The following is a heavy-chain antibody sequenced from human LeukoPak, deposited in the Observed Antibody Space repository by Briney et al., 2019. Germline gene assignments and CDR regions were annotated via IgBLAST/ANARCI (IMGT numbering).Heavy chain of an antibody. CDR2: IYSGGST. CDR1: GFTFSTYS. CDR3: ARQGVLWFGELFYYGMDV. V-gene: IGHV3-66*04. J-gene: IGHJ6*02. Sequence: GGSLRLSCAASGFTFSTYSMNWVRQASGKGLEWVSVIYSGGSTYYADSVKGRFTISRDNAKNSLYLQMNSLRAEDTAVYYCARQGVLWFGELFYYGMDVWGQGTTVTVSS. D-gene: IGHD3-10*01.